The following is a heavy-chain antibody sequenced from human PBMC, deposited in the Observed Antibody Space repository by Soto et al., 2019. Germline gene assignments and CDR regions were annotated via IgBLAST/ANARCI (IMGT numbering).Heavy chain of an antibody. CDR1: GFTFSSYS. Sequence: EVQLVESGGGLVKPGGSLRLSCAASGFTFSSYSMNWVRQAPGKGLEWVSSISSSSSYIYYADSVKGRFTISRDNAKNSLYLQMNGLRAEDTAVYYCARYCSSTSCYAIDAFDIWGQGTMVTVSS. V-gene: IGHV3-21*01. CDR3: ARYCSSTSCYAIDAFDI. J-gene: IGHJ3*02. D-gene: IGHD2-2*01. CDR2: ISSSSSYI.